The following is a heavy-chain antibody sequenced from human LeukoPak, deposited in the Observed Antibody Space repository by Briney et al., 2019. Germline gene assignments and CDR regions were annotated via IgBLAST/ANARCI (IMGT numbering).Heavy chain of an antibody. J-gene: IGHJ4*02. D-gene: IGHD2-15*01. V-gene: IGHV4-59*02. CDR2: IYYSGST. Sequence: SETLSLTCTVSGGSVSSYYWSWIRQPPGKGLEWIGYIYYSGSTNYNPSLKSRVTISVDTSKNQFSLKLSSVTAADTAVYYCASRYCSGGSCFFDYWGQGTLVTVSS. CDR1: GGSVSSYY. CDR3: ASRYCSGGSCFFDY.